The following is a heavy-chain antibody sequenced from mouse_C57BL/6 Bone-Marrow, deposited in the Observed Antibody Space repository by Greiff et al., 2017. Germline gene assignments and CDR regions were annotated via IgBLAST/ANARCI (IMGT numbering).Heavy chain of an antibody. CDR2: IDPSDSYT. D-gene: IGHD1-1*01. CDR3: ARGYYGSRGGYCDV. J-gene: IGHJ1*03. V-gene: IGHV1-59*01. Sequence: QVHVQQSGAELVRPGTSVKLSCKASGYTFTSYWMHWVKQRPGQGLEWIGVIDPSDSYTNYNQKFKGKATLTVDTSSSTAYMQLSSLASADAAVXYCARGYYGSRGGYCDVWGTGTTVTVS. CDR1: GYTFTSYW.